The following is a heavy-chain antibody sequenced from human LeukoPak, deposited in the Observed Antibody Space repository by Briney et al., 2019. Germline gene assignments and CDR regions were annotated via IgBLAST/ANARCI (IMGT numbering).Heavy chain of an antibody. CDR1: GYSFTSYW. D-gene: IGHD2-2*03. CDR2: IYPGDSDT. CDR3: ARSGYCSSTSRYAPTYNWFDP. J-gene: IGHJ5*02. V-gene: IGHV5-51*01. Sequence: GESLKISCKGSGYSFTSYWIGWVRQMPGKGLEWMGIIYPGDSDTRCSPSFQGQVTISADKSISTAYLQWSSLKASDTAMYYCARSGYCSSTSRYAPTYNWFDPWGQGTLVTVSS.